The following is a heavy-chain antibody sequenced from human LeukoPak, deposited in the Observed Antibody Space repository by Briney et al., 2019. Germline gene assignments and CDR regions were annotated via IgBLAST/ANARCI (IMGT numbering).Heavy chain of an antibody. CDR2: IGISSGRT. CDR3: SRDYRYAFDN. Sequence: GGSLRLSCEASGFTFIDYSMNWVRQAPGKGPEWISYIGISSGRTKYADSVKGRFTISRDNAKKSLHLQMNSLQVEDTAIYYCSRDYRYAFDNWGQGTMVTVSS. J-gene: IGHJ4*02. V-gene: IGHV3-48*04. D-gene: IGHD5-12*01. CDR1: GFTFIDYS.